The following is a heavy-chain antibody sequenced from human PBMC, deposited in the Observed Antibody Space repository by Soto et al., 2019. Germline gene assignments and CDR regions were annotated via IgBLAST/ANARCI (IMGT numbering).Heavy chain of an antibody. CDR1: GGSISSGGYY. J-gene: IGHJ3*02. CDR2: IYYSRST. CDR3: SSAYKADDYGDYGGFDI. Sequence: LTCTVSGGSISSGGYYWSWIRQHPGKVMEWIGYIYYSRSTYYNPSLMSPVTISLYTSKNQFSLKLSSVTAADTAVYYCSSAYKADDYGDYGGFDIWGQGTMVTVSS. V-gene: IGHV4-31*01. D-gene: IGHD4-17*01.